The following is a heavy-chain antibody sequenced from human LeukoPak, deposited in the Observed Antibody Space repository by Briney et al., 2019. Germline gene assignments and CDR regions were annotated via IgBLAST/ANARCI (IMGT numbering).Heavy chain of an antibody. CDR2: IRSDGSDT. V-gene: IGHV3-74*01. CDR3: ARDWFNAIDY. CDR1: GFTFSDTW. D-gene: IGHD2/OR15-2a*01. Sequence: GGSLRLSCAASGFTFSDTWMHWVRQVPGEGLVWVSRIRSDGSDTRYAESVKGRFTISRDNAKNTLYLQMNSLRAEDTAVYYCARDWFNAIDYWGQGTLVTVSS. J-gene: IGHJ4*02.